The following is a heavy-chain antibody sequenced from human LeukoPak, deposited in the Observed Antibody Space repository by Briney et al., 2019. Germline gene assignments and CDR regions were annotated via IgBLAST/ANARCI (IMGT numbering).Heavy chain of an antibody. D-gene: IGHD2-15*01. Sequence: SETLSLTCTVSGGSISSYYWSWIRQPPGKGLEWIGYIYYSGSTNYNPSLKSRVTISVDTSKNQFSLKLSSVTAADTAVYYCATGYCSGGSCPYYYYGMDVWGQGTTVTVSS. J-gene: IGHJ6*02. V-gene: IGHV4-59*01. CDR3: ATGYCSGGSCPYYYYGMDV. CDR2: IYYSGST. CDR1: GGSISSYY.